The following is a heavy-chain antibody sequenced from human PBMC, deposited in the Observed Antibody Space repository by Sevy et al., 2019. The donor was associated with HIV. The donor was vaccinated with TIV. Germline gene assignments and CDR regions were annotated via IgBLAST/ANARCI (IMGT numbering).Heavy chain of an antibody. CDR3: ARGQTSAIFGVVTFAGWFDP. CDR1: GGSFSGYY. CDR2: INHSGST. D-gene: IGHD3-3*01. J-gene: IGHJ5*02. Sequence: SETLSLTCAVYGGSFSGYYWSWIRQPQGKGLEWIGEINHSGSTNYNPSLKSRVTISVDTSKNQFSLKLSSVTAADTAVYYCARGQTSAIFGVVTFAGWFDPWGQGTLVTVSS. V-gene: IGHV4-34*01.